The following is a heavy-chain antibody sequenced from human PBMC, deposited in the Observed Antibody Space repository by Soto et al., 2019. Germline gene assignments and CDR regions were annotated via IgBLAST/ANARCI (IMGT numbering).Heavy chain of an antibody. CDR2: IYYSGST. Sequence: PSETLSLTCTVSGGSLSSYYWSWIRQPPGKGLEWIGYIYYSGSTNYNPSLKSRVTISVDTSKNQFSLKLSSVTAADTAVYYCTRPRSFRSGYPNWFDPRRQGTLVPFSS. V-gene: IGHV4-59*08. CDR1: GGSLSSYY. J-gene: IGHJ5*02. D-gene: IGHD3-3*01. CDR3: TRPRSFRSGYPNWFDP.